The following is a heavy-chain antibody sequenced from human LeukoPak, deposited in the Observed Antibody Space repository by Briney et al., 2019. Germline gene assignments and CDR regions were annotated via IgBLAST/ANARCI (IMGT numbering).Heavy chain of an antibody. V-gene: IGHV1-69*13. CDR1: GGTLSSYA. J-gene: IGHJ4*02. CDR3: ATYDSSGYYSLGYYFDS. D-gene: IGHD3-22*01. CDR2: IIPIFGTA. Sequence: ASVKVSCKASGGTLSSYAISLVRQAPGQGLEWMGGIIPIFGTANYAQKFKGRVTITADESTSTAYMELSRLRSEDTAVYYCATYDSSGYYSLGYYFDSWGQGTLVPASS.